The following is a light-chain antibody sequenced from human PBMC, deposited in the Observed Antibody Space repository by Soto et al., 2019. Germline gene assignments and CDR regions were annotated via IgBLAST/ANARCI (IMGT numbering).Light chain of an antibody. Sequence: EIVLTQSPGTLSLSPGERATLSCRASQSVSSSFLAWYQQKPGQAPRLLIYGASSRATGIPDRFSASGSATDFTLTISRLEPEDFAVYYCQRYGTSPPLTFGGGTKVDIK. CDR2: GAS. J-gene: IGKJ4*01. V-gene: IGKV3-20*01. CDR3: QRYGTSPPLT. CDR1: QSVSSSF.